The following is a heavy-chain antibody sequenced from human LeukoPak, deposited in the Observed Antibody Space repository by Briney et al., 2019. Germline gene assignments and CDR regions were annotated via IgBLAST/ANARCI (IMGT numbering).Heavy chain of an antibody. Sequence: GGSLRLSCATSGFTFSNYAVSWVRQAPGKGLEWVSSISGSGGTTYYADSVKGRFTISRDNSKNTLYLQMNSLRAEDTAVYYCASRDYFDYWGQGTLVTVSS. V-gene: IGHV3-23*01. CDR2: ISGSGGTT. CDR1: GFTFSNYA. CDR3: ASRDYFDY. J-gene: IGHJ4*02.